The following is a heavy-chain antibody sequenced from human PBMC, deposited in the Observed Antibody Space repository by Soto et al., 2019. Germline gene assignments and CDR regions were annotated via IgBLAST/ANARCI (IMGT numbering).Heavy chain of an antibody. Sequence: QITLKESGPTVVKPTQTLTLTCTFSGFSLSTSGVGVGWIRQPPGKALEWLTLIYWDDDKRYSPSLKSRLTITKDTSKNQVVLTMTNMYPADTGTYYCVHLGTTTIFGVVIRSGWFDPWGQGTLVTVSS. CDR3: VHLGTTTIFGVVIRSGWFDP. J-gene: IGHJ5*02. CDR1: GFSLSTSGVG. CDR2: IYWDDDK. V-gene: IGHV2-5*02. D-gene: IGHD3-3*01.